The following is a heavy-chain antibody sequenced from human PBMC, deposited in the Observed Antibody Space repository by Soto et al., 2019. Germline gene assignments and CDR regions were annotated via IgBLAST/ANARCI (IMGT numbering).Heavy chain of an antibody. CDR3: ARLRYCTNLHDAFDI. CDR2: ISSSSSYI. D-gene: IGHD2-8*01. Sequence: EVQLVESGGGLVKPGGSLRLSCAASGFTFSSYSMNWVRQNPGKGLEWVSSISSSSSYIYYADSVKGRFTISRDNAKNSLYLQMNSLRAEDTAVYYCARLRYCTNLHDAFDIWGQGTMGNVSS. J-gene: IGHJ3*02. V-gene: IGHV3-21*01. CDR1: GFTFSSYS.